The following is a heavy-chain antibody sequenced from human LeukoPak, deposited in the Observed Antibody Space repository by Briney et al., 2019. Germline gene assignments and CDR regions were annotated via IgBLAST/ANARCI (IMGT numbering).Heavy chain of an antibody. Sequence: GGSLRLSCAASGFTFSSYSMNWVRQAPGKGLEWVSAILSGYVTYYADSVKGRFAISRDSSTNTLYLQMDSLRAENTAVYYCAKLQRSGGGTFDYWGQGTLVTVSS. D-gene: IGHD4-23*01. V-gene: IGHV3-23*01. CDR2: ILSGYVT. J-gene: IGHJ4*02. CDR3: AKLQRSGGGTFDY. CDR1: GFTFSSYS.